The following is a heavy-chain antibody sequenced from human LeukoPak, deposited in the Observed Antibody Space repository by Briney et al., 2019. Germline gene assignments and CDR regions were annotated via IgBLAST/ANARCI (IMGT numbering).Heavy chain of an antibody. CDR2: IQQDGSGK. CDR3: ARDPDYGGSGFFGDS. V-gene: IGHV3-7*01. J-gene: IGHJ4*02. CDR1: GFTFSSYW. D-gene: IGHD4-23*01. Sequence: PGGSLRLSCAASGFTFSSYWMTWVRQAPGKGLEWVANIQQDGSGKYYVDSVKGRFTISRDNAKNSLYLQMYSLRAEDTAVYYCARDPDYGGSGFFGDSWGQGTLVTVSS.